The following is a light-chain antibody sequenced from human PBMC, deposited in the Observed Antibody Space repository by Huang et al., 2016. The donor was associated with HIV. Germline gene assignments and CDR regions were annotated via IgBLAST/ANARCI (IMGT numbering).Light chain of an antibody. Sequence: DIVMTQSPDSLAVSLGERATINCKSSQTVLYSSNNKNYLAWYQPKLGQPPKLLIYWASTRESGVPDRFSGGGSGTDFTRTISSMQAEDVAVYYCQQYYTIPRTFGQGTKLEIK. CDR2: WAS. V-gene: IGKV4-1*01. J-gene: IGKJ2*01. CDR3: QQYYTIPRT. CDR1: QTVLYSSNNKNY.